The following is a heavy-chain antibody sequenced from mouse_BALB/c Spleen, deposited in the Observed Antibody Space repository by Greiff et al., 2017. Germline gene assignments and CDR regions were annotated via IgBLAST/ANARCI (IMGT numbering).Heavy chain of an antibody. J-gene: IGHJ4*01. V-gene: IGHV8-8*01. CDR1: GFSLSTSGMG. CDR2: IWWDDDK. CDR3: ARRAPYYGSSYDYAMDY. Sequence: QVTLNVSGPGLLKPSQTLSLSCSFSGFSLSTSGMGVVWLRQPSGKGLGWLAHIWWDDDKYYNPSLKSQLTISKDTSRNQVFLKITSVDTADTATYYCARRAPYYGSSYDYAMDYWGQGTSVTVSS. D-gene: IGHD1-1*01.